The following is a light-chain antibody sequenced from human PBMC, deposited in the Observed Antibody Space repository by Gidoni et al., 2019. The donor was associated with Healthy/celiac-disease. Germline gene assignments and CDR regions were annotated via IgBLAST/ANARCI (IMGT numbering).Light chain of an antibody. J-gene: IGLJ1*01. Sequence: QYVLTQPPSVSGAPGQRVTISCTGSSSNIGAGYDVHWYQQLPGTAPKLLIYCNSNRPSGVPDRFSGSKSGTSASLAITGLQAEDEADYYCQSYDSSLSGFYVFGTGTKVTVL. V-gene: IGLV1-40*01. CDR3: QSYDSSLSGFYV. CDR1: SSNIGAGYD. CDR2: CNS.